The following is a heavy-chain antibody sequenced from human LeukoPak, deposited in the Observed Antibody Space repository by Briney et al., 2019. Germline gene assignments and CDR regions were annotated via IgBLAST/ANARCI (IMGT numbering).Heavy chain of an antibody. CDR2: ISSDGGNT. D-gene: IGHD1-26*01. Sequence: GGSLRLSCAASGFTFRSFAMHWVRQAPGKGLEYVSGISSDGGNTLYASSVQGRFTISRDNSKNTLFLQMGSLRGDDMAVYYCATIGPPWGQGTLVTVSS. J-gene: IGHJ4*02. V-gene: IGHV3-64*01. CDR1: GFTFRSFA. CDR3: ATIGPP.